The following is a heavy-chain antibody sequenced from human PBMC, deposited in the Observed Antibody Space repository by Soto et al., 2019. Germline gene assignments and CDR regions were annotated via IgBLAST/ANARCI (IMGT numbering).Heavy chain of an antibody. Sequence: EVQLLESGGDLVQPGGSLRLSCAASGFTFSAYAMTWVRQAPGGGLEWGSTIIGSGAITYYADSVKGRFTASRDNSKDALYLQMSSLRAADTAMYFCAKLKGMSCWYIDYWGKGTLVTVSS. CDR1: GFTFSAYA. CDR3: AKLKGMSCWYIDY. CDR2: IIGSGAIT. J-gene: IGHJ4*02. V-gene: IGHV3-23*01. D-gene: IGHD6-19*01.